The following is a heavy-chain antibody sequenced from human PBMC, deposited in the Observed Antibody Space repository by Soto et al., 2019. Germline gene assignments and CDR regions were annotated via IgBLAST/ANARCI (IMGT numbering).Heavy chain of an antibody. V-gene: IGHV6-1*01. J-gene: IGHJ6*02. CDR3: ARVPGVVVPAAMNYYYGMDV. Sequence: QTLSLTCAISGDSVSSNSAAWNWIRQSPSRGLEWLGRTYYRSKWYNDYAVSVKSRITINPDTSKNQFSLQLNSVTPEDTAVYYCARVPGVVVPAAMNYYYGMDVWGQGTTVTVSS. D-gene: IGHD2-2*01. CDR1: GDSVSSNSAA. CDR2: TYYRSKWYN.